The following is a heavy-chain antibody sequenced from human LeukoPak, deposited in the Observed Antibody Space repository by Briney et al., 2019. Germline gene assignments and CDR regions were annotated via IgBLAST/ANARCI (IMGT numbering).Heavy chain of an antibody. V-gene: IGHV3-74*01. CDR1: GLAFSAYK. CDR3: AREFDPFRGMGDP. Sequence: GGSLRLSCAASGLAFSAYKMHWVRQAPRKGLVWVSRISTDGYTTDYADFVQGRFTASRDNTKNTWSLEMNSLRAEDTAVYYCAREFDPFRGMGDPWGQGTLVTVSS. CDR2: ISTDGYTT. J-gene: IGHJ5*02. D-gene: IGHD3-10*01.